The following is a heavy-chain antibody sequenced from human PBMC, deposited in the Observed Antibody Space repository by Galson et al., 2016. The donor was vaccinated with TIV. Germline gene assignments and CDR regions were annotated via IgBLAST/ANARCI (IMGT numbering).Heavy chain of an antibody. V-gene: IGHV4-30-2*01. CDR3: ARHQPGYSSRFYPPRGGMDV. CDR2: IYFGGDT. Sequence: TLSLTCGVSGDSISSGGYSWNWIRQPPGKGLEWIGYIYFGGDTYSNPSLESRVTMSLDTSKNQFSLKLSSVTAADTAVYYCARHQPGYSSRFYPPRGGMDVWGQGTAVTVSS. CDR1: GDSISSGGYS. J-gene: IGHJ6*02. D-gene: IGHD6-13*01.